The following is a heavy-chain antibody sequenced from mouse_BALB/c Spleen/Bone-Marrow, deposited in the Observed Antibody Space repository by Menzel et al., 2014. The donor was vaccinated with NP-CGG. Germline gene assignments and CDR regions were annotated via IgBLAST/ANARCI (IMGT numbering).Heavy chain of an antibody. CDR1: GYTFSYSW. V-gene: IGHV1-82*01. J-gene: IGHJ4*01. Sequence: VQLQQSGPELVKPGASVKISCKTSGYTFSYSWMNWVRQRPGQGLEWIGRIYPEDGDTNYNGRFKGKATLTADKSSNTTYMQLSSLPSVDSAVYFCARNPHYYAMDYWGQGTSVTVSS. CDR2: IYPEDGDT. CDR3: ARNPHYYAMDY.